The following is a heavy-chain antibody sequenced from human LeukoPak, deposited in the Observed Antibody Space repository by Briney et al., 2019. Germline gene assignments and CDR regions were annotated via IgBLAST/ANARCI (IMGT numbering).Heavy chain of an antibody. Sequence: GGSLRLSCAASGFTFSSYAMSWVRQAPGKGLEWVSAIGGSGGSTYYADSVKGRFTISRDNSKNTLYLQMNSLRAEDTAVYYCAKDYSSGNNYFDYWGQGTLVTVSS. J-gene: IGHJ4*02. CDR2: IGGSGGST. V-gene: IGHV3-23*01. CDR1: GFTFSSYA. D-gene: IGHD3-22*01. CDR3: AKDYSSGNNYFDY.